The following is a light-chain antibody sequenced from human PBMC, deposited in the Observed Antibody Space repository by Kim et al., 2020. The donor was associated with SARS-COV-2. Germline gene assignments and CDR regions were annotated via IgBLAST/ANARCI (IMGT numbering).Light chain of an antibody. CDR2: YDA. J-gene: IGLJ3*02. V-gene: IGLV3-21*04. CDR3: QVWDSGSDQWV. CDR1: DIGPKS. Sequence: APGKTATMTCGGDDIGPKSVHWYQQKPGQAPVLVIYYDADRPSGIPERFSASNSGNTATLTVSRVEAGDEADYYCQVWDSGSDQWVFGGGTKLTVL.